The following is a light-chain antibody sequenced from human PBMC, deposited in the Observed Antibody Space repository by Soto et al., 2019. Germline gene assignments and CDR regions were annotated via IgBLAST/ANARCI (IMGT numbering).Light chain of an antibody. CDR1: NSNIGSNT. CDR3: AAWDGSLNGRV. V-gene: IGLV1-44*01. CDR2: NND. J-gene: IGLJ3*02. Sequence: QSVLTQAPSASGTPGQRVTISCSGSNSNIGSNTVSWYQQVPGTAPKVLIYNNDQRPSGVPDRLSGSKSGTSASLAIGGLQSEDEADYYCAAWDGSLNGRVFGGGTKLTVL.